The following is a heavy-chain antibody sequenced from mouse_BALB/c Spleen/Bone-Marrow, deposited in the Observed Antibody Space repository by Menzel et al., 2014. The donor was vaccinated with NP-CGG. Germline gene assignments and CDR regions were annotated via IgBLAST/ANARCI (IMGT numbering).Heavy chain of an antibody. V-gene: IGHV14-3*02. D-gene: IGHD4-1*01. CDR1: GFNIKDTY. J-gene: IGHJ4*01. CDR3: ARWEYYAMDY. CDR2: IDPANGNT. Sequence: VQLKESGAELVKPGASVKLSCTASGFNIKDTYMHWVKQRPEQGLEWIGRIDPANGNTKYDQKFQGKATITADTSSNTAYRQLSSLTSEDTAVYYCARWEYYAMDYWGQGTSVTVSS.